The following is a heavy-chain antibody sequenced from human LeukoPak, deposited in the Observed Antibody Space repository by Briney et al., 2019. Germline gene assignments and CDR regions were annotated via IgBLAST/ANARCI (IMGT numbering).Heavy chain of an antibody. V-gene: IGHV1-24*01. CDR2: FDPEDGET. Sequence: ASVKVSCKVSGYTLTELSMHWVRQAPGKGLEWMGGFDPEDGETIYAQKFQGRVTITADESTSTAYMVLSTLRSEDTAVYYCARDRYYSDSSGPHRWMDPWGQGTLVTVSS. CDR1: GYTLTELS. CDR3: ARDRYYSDSSGPHRWMDP. J-gene: IGHJ5*02. D-gene: IGHD3-22*01.